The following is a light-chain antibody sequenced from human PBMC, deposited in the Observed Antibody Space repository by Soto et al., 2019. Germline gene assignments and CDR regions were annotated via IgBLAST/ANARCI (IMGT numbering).Light chain of an antibody. J-gene: IGLJ2*01. CDR3: QTWATGIQV. Sequence: QSVLTQSPSASASLGASVKLTCTLSSGHNTYSIAWHQQQPEKGPRFLMKLKSDGSHSRGDGIPDRFSGSSSGAERYLTISSLQSDDEADYYCQTWATGIQVFGGGTKLTVL. V-gene: IGLV4-69*01. CDR2: LKSDGSH. CDR1: SGHNTYS.